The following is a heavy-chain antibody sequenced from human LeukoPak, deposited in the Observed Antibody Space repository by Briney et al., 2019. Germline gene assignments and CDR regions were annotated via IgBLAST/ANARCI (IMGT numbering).Heavy chain of an antibody. J-gene: IGHJ4*02. D-gene: IGHD3-10*01. Sequence: QSGGSLRLSSAASGFTFSSYWMSWVRQAPGKGLEWVANIKQDGSEKYYVDSVKGRFTISRDNAKSSLYLQMNSLRAEDTAVYYCARDRFGEPTFDYWGQGTLVTVSS. CDR1: GFTFSSYW. V-gene: IGHV3-7*01. CDR3: ARDRFGEPTFDY. CDR2: IKQDGSEK.